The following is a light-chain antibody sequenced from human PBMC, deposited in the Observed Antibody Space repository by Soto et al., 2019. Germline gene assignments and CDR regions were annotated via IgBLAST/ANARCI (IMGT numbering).Light chain of an antibody. CDR2: EGS. Sequence: QSVLTQPPSVSGAPGQRVTISCTGSSSNIGTGYDVNWYQQLPGTAPKLMIYEGSERPSGVSNRFSGSKSGNTASLTISGLQAEDEADYYCCSYAGSGPFVVFGGGTKLTVL. V-gene: IGLV1-40*01. J-gene: IGLJ2*01. CDR3: CSYAGSGPFVV. CDR1: SSNIGTGYD.